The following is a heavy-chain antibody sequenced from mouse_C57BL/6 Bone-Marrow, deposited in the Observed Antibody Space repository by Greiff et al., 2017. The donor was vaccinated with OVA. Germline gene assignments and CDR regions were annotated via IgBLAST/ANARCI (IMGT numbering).Heavy chain of an antibody. CDR1: GYTFTSYW. J-gene: IGHJ1*03. Sequence: HVQLQQPGAELVKPGASVKMSCKASGYTFTSYWITWVKQRPGQGLEWIGDIYPGSGSTNYNEKFKSKFILTVDTSSSTAYMQLSSLTSEDTAVYYCARSQYYGSSYWYFDVWGTGTTVTVSS. CDR3: ARSQYYGSSYWYFDV. D-gene: IGHD1-1*01. CDR2: IYPGSGST. V-gene: IGHV1-55*01.